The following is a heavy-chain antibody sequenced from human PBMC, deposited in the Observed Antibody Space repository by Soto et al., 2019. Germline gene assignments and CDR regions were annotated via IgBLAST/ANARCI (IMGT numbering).Heavy chain of an antibody. CDR2: ISYDGSNK. J-gene: IGHJ4*02. V-gene: IGHV3-30*18. D-gene: IGHD3-16*02. CDR1: GFTFSSYG. CDR3: AKSAMSTFGGLIVPNDN. Sequence: GGSLRLSCAASGFTFSSYGMHWVRQAPGKGLEWVAVISYDGSNKYYADSVKGRFTISRDNSKNTLYLQMNSLRAEDTAVYYCAKSAMSTFGGLIVPNDNWGQGTPVTVSS.